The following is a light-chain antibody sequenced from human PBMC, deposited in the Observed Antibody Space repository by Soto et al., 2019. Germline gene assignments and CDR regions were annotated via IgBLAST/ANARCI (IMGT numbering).Light chain of an antibody. CDR3: TSYAGSTNYV. CDR2: EVS. Sequence: QSALTQPPSASGSPGQSVTISCTETSSDVGYYNYVSWYQHHPGKAPKLIIYEVSKRPSGVPDRFSGSKSGNTASLTVSGLQAEDEADYYCTSYAGSTNYVYGTGTKVTVL. J-gene: IGLJ1*01. V-gene: IGLV2-8*01. CDR1: SSDVGYYNY.